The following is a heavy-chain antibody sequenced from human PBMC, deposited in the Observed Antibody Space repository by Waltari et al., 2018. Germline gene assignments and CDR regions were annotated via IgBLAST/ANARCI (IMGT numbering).Heavy chain of an antibody. CDR2: ISYDGSNK. CDR3: ARGFQEDQLEYYYYGMDV. J-gene: IGHJ6*02. CDR1: GFTFSSSA. Sequence: QVQLVESGGGVVQPGRSLRLSCAASGFTFSSSAMHWVRQAPGKGLEWVAVISYDGSNKYYADSVKGRFTISRDNSKNTLYLQMNSLRAEDTAVYYCARGFQEDQLEYYYYGMDVWGQGTTVTVSS. D-gene: IGHD6-13*01. V-gene: IGHV3-30-3*01.